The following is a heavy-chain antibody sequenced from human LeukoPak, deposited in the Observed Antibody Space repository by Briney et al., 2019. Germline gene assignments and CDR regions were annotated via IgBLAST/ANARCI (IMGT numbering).Heavy chain of an antibody. D-gene: IGHD2-15*01. CDR2: IIPIFGTA. CDR1: GGTFSSYA. V-gene: IGHV1-69*13. CDR3: ARGAGGYCSGGSCYSGEPPLDY. J-gene: IGHJ4*02. Sequence: SVKVSCKASGGTFSSYAISWVRQAPGQGLEWMGGIIPIFGTANYAQEFQGRVTITADESTSTAYMELSSLRSEDTAVYYCARGAGGYCSGGSCYSGEPPLDYWGQGTLVTVSS.